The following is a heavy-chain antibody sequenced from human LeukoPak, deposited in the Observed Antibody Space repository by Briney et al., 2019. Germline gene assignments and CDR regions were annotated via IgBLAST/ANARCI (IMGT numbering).Heavy chain of an antibody. Sequence: GESLKTSCKGSGYRFTNYWIGGVRQMPGKGLEWMGIIYPGDSDTRYSPSFQGQVTISADKSISTAYLQWSSLKASDTAMYYCARPWGVTPYYFDYWGQGALVTVSS. CDR3: ARPWGVTPYYFDY. CDR2: IYPGDSDT. D-gene: IGHD1-14*01. J-gene: IGHJ4*02. CDR1: GYRFTNYW. V-gene: IGHV5-51*01.